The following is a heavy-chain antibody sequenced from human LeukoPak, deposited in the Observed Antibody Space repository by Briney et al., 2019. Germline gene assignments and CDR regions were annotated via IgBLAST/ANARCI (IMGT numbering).Heavy chain of an antibody. CDR2: IKQDGSEE. J-gene: IGHJ4*02. CDR3: ARDTGNHDY. D-gene: IGHD2/OR15-2a*01. V-gene: IGHV3-7*01. Sequence: GGSLRLSCAASGFTFSSYWMTWVRQTPGKGLEWVANIKQDGSEEYYVDSVKGRFTISRDNAKNSLYLQMNSLRAEDTAVYYCARDTGNHDYWGQGTLVTVSS. CDR1: GFTFSSYW.